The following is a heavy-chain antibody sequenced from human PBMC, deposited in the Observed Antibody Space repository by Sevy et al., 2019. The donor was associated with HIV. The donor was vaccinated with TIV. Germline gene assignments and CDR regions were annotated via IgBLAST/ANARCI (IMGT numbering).Heavy chain of an antibody. D-gene: IGHD3-16*01. V-gene: IGHV3-48*03. CDR2: ISNTGNTI. CDR3: ARDLSPYATTLAHFDY. CDR1: GFPFSSYE. Sequence: GGSLRLSCAASGFPFSSYEMNWVRQAPGRGLEWISYISNTGNTISYSDSVRGRFTDSRDNAKNSLFLHMNSLRAEDTATYYCARDLSPYATTLAHFDYWGRGTLVAVSS. J-gene: IGHJ4*02.